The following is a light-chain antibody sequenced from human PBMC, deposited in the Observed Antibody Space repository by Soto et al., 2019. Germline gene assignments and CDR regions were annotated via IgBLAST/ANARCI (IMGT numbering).Light chain of an antibody. CDR2: GAS. Sequence: EIVLTQSPGTLSLSPGERATLSCRASQSVSSSYLAWYQQKPGQAPRLLIYGASTRATGIPARFSGSGSGTDFTLTISSLQSEDFAVYYCQRYGSSPGTFGQGTKVDI. J-gene: IGKJ1*01. V-gene: IGKV3-20*01. CDR3: QRYGSSPGT. CDR1: QSVSSSY.